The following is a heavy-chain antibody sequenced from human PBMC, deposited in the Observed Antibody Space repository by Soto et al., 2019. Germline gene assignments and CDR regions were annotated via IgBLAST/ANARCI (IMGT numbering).Heavy chain of an antibody. Sequence: SETLSLTCAVYGGSFSGYYWSWIRQPPGKGLEWIGEINHSGSTNYNPSPKSRVTISVDTSKNQFSLKLSSVTAADTAVYYCGSMGGDWEAYYYYGMDVWGQGTTVTVSS. D-gene: IGHD2-21*02. CDR3: GSMGGDWEAYYYYGMDV. CDR2: INHSGST. CDR1: GGSFSGYY. J-gene: IGHJ6*02. V-gene: IGHV4-34*01.